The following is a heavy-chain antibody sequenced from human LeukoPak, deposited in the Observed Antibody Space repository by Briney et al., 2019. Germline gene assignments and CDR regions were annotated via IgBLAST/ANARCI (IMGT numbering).Heavy chain of an antibody. Sequence: NPSETLSLTCTVSGGSISSHYWSWIRQPPGKGLEWIGYIYYSGSTNYNPSLKSRVTISVDTSKNQFSLKLSSVTAADTAVYYCARGDMTPLAGYYGMDVWGQGTTVTVSS. J-gene: IGHJ6*02. D-gene: IGHD2-15*01. CDR1: GGSISSHY. CDR2: IYYSGST. V-gene: IGHV4-59*11. CDR3: ARGDMTPLAGYYGMDV.